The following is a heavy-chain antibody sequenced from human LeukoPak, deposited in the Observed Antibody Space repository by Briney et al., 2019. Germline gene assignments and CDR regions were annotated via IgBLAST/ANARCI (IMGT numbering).Heavy chain of an antibody. J-gene: IGHJ4*02. D-gene: IGHD1-26*01. CDR2: ISGSGGST. CDR1: GFTFSSYA. V-gene: IGHV3-23*01. CDR3: ARHRGSSLFVDY. Sequence: GGSLRLSCAASGFTFSSYAMSWVRQAPWKGLEWVSAISGSGGSTYYADSVKGRFTISRGNSKNTLYLQMSSLRAEDTAVYFCARHRGSSLFVDYWGQGTLVTVSS.